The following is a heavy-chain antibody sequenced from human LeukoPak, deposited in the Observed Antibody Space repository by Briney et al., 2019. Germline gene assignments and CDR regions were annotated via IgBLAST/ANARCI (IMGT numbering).Heavy chain of an antibody. J-gene: IGHJ4*02. CDR1: GFTFSSYS. CDR3: ARREVYSSGWGPFDY. Sequence: PGRSLRLSCAASGFTFSSYSMNWVRQAPGKGREWVTSISSSSSYIYYADSVKARFTISRDNAKNSLYLQMNSLRAEDTAVYYCARREVYSSGWGPFDYWGQGTLVTVSS. V-gene: IGHV3-21*01. D-gene: IGHD6-19*01. CDR2: ISSSSSYI.